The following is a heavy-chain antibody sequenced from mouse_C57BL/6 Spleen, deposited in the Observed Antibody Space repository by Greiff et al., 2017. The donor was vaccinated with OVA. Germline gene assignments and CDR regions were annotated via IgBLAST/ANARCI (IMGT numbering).Heavy chain of an antibody. V-gene: IGHV7-1*01. J-gene: IGHJ1*03. CDR1: GFTFSDFY. Sequence: EVKLMESGGGLVQSGRSLRLSCATSGFTFSDFYMEWVRQAPGKGLEWIAASRNKANDYTTEYSASVKGRFIVSRDTSQSILYLQMNALRAEDTAIYYCARVDSYWYFDVWGTGTTVTVSS. CDR2: SRNKANDYTT. CDR3: ARVDSYWYFDV. D-gene: IGHD3-2*01.